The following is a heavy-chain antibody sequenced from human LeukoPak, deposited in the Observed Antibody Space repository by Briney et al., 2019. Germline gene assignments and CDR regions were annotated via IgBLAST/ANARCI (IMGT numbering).Heavy chain of an antibody. CDR3: ARSNGGYSSSWYSMGYYYYYMDV. Sequence: PSETLSLTCTVSGGSISSYYWSWIRQPPGKGLEWIGYIYYSGSTNYNPSLKSRVTISVDTSRNQFSLKLSSVTAADTAVYYCARSNGGYSSSWYSMGYYYYYMDVWGKGTTVTISS. V-gene: IGHV4-59*01. CDR1: GGSISSYY. CDR2: IYYSGST. J-gene: IGHJ6*03. D-gene: IGHD6-13*01.